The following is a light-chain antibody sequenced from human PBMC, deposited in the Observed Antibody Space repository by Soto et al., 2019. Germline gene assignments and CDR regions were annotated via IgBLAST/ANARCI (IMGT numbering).Light chain of an antibody. V-gene: IGKV4-1*01. CDR1: QSVLYSSNNKNY. J-gene: IGKJ1*01. CDR3: QQYYSTPWT. Sequence: DIVMTQSPDSLAVSLGERATINCKSGQSVLYSSNNKNYLAWYQQKPGQPPKLLIYRASTRESGVPDRFSGSGSGTDFTLTISSLQAEDVAVYYCQQYYSTPWTFGQGTKVDIK. CDR2: RAS.